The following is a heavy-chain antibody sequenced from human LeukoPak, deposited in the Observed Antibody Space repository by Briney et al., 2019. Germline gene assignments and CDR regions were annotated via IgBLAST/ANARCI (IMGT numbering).Heavy chain of an antibody. CDR2: ISTGGGT. J-gene: IGHJ4*02. CDR1: GDSISSHY. D-gene: IGHD1-26*01. CDR3: GGSEVGPTRRFDN. V-gene: IGHV4-4*07. Sequence: SETLSLTCTVSGDSISSHYWSWIRQPAGKGLEWIGRISTGGGTNYNPSLKSRLTMSVDTAKNQFSLKRSSVTAADTAVYYCGGSEVGPTRRFDNWGQGTLGTVSS.